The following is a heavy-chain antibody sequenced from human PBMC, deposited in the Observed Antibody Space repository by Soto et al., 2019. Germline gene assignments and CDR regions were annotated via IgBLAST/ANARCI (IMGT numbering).Heavy chain of an antibody. J-gene: IGHJ3*02. CDR2: ISWSSVTF. D-gene: IGHD2-21*02. Sequence: GGSLRLSCAASGFNFDDYAMHWVRQAPGKGLEWVSGISWSSVTFDYADSVKGRFTISRDNAKNSLFLQMNSLRAEDTFLYYCARYIVVVTAAYAFDIWGQGTMVTVSS. CDR1: GFNFDDYA. V-gene: IGHV3-9*01. CDR3: ARYIVVVTAAYAFDI.